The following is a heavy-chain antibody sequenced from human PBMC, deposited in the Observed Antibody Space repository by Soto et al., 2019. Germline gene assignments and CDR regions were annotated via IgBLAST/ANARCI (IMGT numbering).Heavy chain of an antibody. J-gene: IGHJ6*02. V-gene: IGHV3-74*01. CDR1: GFTFNNYW. Sequence: EMQLVESGGGLVQPGGSLTLSCVASGFTFNNYWMHWVRQAPGKGLVWVSRINIDGSHTGYADSVKGRFTISRDNAKNTLYLQMNSLRVEDTAVYYCAPIPSGTWRYGMDVWGQGTTVTVSS. CDR3: APIPSGTWRYGMDV. D-gene: IGHD6-25*01. CDR2: INIDGSHT.